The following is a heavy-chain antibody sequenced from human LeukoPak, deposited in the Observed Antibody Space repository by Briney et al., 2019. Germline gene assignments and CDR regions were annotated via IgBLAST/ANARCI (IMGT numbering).Heavy chain of an antibody. CDR2: ISWDGADT. Sequence: GGSLRLSYAASGFIFDDYAMHWVRQAPGKGLEWVSLISWDGADTDYADSVKGRFTISRDNSKNSLYLQMNSLRPEDTALYYCAKTVAGWFYDWGQGTLVTVSS. D-gene: IGHD2-21*01. V-gene: IGHV3-43D*03. J-gene: IGHJ5*02. CDR1: GFIFDDYA. CDR3: AKTVAGWFYD.